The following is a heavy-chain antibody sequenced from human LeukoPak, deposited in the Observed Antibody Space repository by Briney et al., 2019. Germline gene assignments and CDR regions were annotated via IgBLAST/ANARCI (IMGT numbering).Heavy chain of an antibody. CDR2: INPNSGGT. J-gene: IGHJ4*02. D-gene: IGHD6-19*01. CDR3: ARAEGYSSGILPPDY. Sequence: ASVKVSCKSSGYTFTGYYMHWVRQAPGQGLEWMGWINPNSGGTNHAQKFQGWVTMTRDTSISTAYMELSRLRSDDTAVYYCARAEGYSSGILPPDYRGQGTLVTVSS. V-gene: IGHV1-2*04. CDR1: GYTFTGYY.